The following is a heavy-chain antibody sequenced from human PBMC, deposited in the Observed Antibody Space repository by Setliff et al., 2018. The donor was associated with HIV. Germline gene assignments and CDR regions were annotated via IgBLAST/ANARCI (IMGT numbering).Heavy chain of an antibody. J-gene: IGHJ4*02. V-gene: IGHV4-39*01. CDR2: IYYSGST. CDR1: GGSISSSSYY. D-gene: IGHD6-19*01. Sequence: SETLSLTCTVSGGSISSSSYYWGWIRQPPGKGLEWIGSIYYSGSTYYNPSLKSRVTISVDTSKNQFSLKLSSVTAADTAIYFCARQFRYPNRAVAGVDYWGQGTLVTAPQ. CDR3: ARQFRYPNRAVAGVDY.